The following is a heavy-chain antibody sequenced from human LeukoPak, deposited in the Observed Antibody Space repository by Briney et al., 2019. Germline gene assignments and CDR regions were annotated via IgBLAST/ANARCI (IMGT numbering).Heavy chain of an antibody. CDR2: INPNSGGT. CDR3: ATVGPFGVVTYDAFDI. J-gene: IGHJ3*02. V-gene: IGHV1-2*02. CDR1: GYTFTGHY. Sequence: ASVKVSCKASGYTFTGHYMHWVRQAPGQGLEWMGWINPNSGGTNYAQKFQGRVTMTRDTSISTAYMELSRLRSDDTAVYYCATVGPFGVVTYDAFDIWGQGTMVTVSS. D-gene: IGHD3-3*01.